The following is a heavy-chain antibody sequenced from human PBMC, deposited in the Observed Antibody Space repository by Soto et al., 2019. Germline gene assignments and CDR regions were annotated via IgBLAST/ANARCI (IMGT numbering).Heavy chain of an antibody. Sequence: SETLSLTCTVSGGSISSSSYYWGWIRQPPGKGLEWIGSIYYSGSTYYNPSLKSRVTISVDTSKNQFSLKLSSVTAADTAVYYCARAITMVRGVIIPTAFDIWGQGTMVTVSS. CDR2: IYYSGST. CDR1: GGSISSSSYY. D-gene: IGHD3-10*01. CDR3: ARAITMVRGVIIPTAFDI. V-gene: IGHV4-39*01. J-gene: IGHJ3*02.